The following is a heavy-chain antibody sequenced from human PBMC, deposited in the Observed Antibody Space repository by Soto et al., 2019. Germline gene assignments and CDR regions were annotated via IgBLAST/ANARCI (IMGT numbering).Heavy chain of an antibody. J-gene: IGHJ6*02. CDR2: IRSKANSYAT. CDR1: GFTFSGSA. V-gene: IGHV3-73*01. D-gene: IGHD6-19*01. Sequence: PGGSLRLSCAASGFTFSGSAMHWVRPASGKGPEWVGRIRSKANSYATAYAASVKGRFTISIKESKNTAYLQMNSLKTEDTALYYCARGYSSGWRTYSYYGMDVWGQGTTVAVSS. CDR3: ARGYSSGWRTYSYYGMDV.